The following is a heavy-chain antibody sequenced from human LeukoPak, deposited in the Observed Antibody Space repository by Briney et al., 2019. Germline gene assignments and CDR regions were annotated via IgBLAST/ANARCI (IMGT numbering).Heavy chain of an antibody. CDR2: IYHSGST. CDR1: GGSISTYY. Sequence: PSETLSLTCTVSGGSISTYYWNWIRQPPGKGLEWIGYIYHSGSTNYNPSLQSRVTISVDTSKNQFSLNLNSVTAADTAVYYCARRLASGWYGYYFDYWGQGTLVTVSS. D-gene: IGHD6-19*01. CDR3: ARRLASGWYGYYFDY. V-gene: IGHV4-59*01. J-gene: IGHJ4*02.